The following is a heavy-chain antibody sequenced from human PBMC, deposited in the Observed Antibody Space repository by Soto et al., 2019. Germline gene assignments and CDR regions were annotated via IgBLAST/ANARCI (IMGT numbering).Heavy chain of an antibody. CDR1: GFTFSGYW. CDR3: PRGGAYIYGPLYD. J-gene: IGHJ4*02. V-gene: IGHV3-74*01. CDR2: ITRDGSNT. Sequence: EVQLVESGGGLVQPGGSLRLSCATSGFTFSGYWIHWVRQAPGKGLVWVSHITRDGSNTNYADSVKGRITISRDYAKNALYLQMNSLRVEDTAVFYCPRGGAYIYGPLYDWGQGTLVTVSS. D-gene: IGHD5-18*01.